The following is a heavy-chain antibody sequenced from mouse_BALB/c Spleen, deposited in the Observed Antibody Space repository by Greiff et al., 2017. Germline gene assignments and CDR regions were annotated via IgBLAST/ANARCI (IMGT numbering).Heavy chain of an antibody. Sequence: DVQLQESGPGLVKPSQSLSLTCSVTGYSITSGYCWNWIRQFPGNILEWMGYISYDGSNNYNPSLKNRISITRDTSKNQFFLKLNSVTTEDTATYYCARANYYGYWYFDVWGAGTTVTVSS. CDR2: ISYDGSN. J-gene: IGHJ1*01. V-gene: IGHV3-6*02. CDR1: GYSITSGYC. D-gene: IGHD1-1*01. CDR3: ARANYYGYWYFDV.